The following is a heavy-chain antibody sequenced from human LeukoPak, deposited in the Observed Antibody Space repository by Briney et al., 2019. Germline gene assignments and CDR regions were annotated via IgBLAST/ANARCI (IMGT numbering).Heavy chain of an antibody. J-gene: IGHJ4*02. D-gene: IGHD4/OR15-4a*01. CDR1: GFTFTNYA. CDR3: ARQDYGPFDY. V-gene: IGHV3-64*01. Sequence: GGSLRLSCAASGFTFTNYAMHWVRQAPGEGLEYVSAISSNGGSTYYANSVKGRFTISRDNSRNTLYLQMGSLRAEDMAVYYCARQDYGPFDYWGQGTLVTVSS. CDR2: ISSNGGST.